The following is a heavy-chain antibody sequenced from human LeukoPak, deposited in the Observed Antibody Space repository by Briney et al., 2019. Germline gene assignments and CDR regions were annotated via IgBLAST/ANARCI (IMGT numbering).Heavy chain of an antibody. D-gene: IGHD3-10*01. CDR2: IYDSGST. CDR3: ARGGRVYYYGSGSCFDY. J-gene: IGHJ4*02. CDR1: GGSISSFH. Sequence: PSETLSLTCTVSGGSISSFHWSWIRQPPGKGLEWIGYIYDSGSTSYNPSLKSRVTISLDTSQNQFSLKLSFVTAADTAVYYCARGGRVYYYGSGSCFDYWGQGTLVTVSS. V-gene: IGHV4-59*01.